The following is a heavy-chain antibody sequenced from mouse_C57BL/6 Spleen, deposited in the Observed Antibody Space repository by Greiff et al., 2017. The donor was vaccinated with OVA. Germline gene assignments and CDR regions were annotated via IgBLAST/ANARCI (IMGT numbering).Heavy chain of an antibody. CDR2: IHPNSGST. CDR1: GYTFTSYW. Sequence: QVQLQQPGAELVKPGASVKLSCKASGYTFTSYWMHWVKQRPGQGLEWIGMIHPNSGSTNYNEKFKSKATLTVDKSSRTAYMQLSSLTSEDSAVYYCARRDYGSLDYWGQGTTLTVSS. CDR3: ARRDYGSLDY. D-gene: IGHD1-1*01. V-gene: IGHV1-64*01. J-gene: IGHJ2*01.